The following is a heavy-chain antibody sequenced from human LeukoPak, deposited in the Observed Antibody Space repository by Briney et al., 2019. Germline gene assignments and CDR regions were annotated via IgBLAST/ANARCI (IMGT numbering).Heavy chain of an antibody. CDR1: GYTFTNYY. V-gene: IGHV1-2*02. CDR3: ARGPDIVATSYFY. Sequence: ASVKVSCKASGYTFTNYYMHWVRQAPGQGLEWMGWINPNSGGTNYAQKFQGRVTMTRDTSISTAYMELSRLRSDDTAVYYCARGPDIVATSYFYWGQGTLVTVSS. CDR2: INPNSGGT. J-gene: IGHJ4*02. D-gene: IGHD5-12*01.